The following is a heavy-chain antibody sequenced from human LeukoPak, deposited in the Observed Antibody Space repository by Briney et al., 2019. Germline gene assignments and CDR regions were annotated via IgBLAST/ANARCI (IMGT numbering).Heavy chain of an antibody. V-gene: IGHV3-11*01. D-gene: IGHD3-22*01. Sequence: PGGSLRLSFAASGFTFSDDYMIWIRQAPGKGLEWVSYISGSGSTIYYADSVKGRFTISRDNAKNSLYLQMNSLRAEDTAVYYCARVGSSSGYHFDYWGQGTLVTVSS. J-gene: IGHJ4*02. CDR2: ISGSGSTI. CDR3: ARVGSSSGYHFDY. CDR1: GFTFSDDY.